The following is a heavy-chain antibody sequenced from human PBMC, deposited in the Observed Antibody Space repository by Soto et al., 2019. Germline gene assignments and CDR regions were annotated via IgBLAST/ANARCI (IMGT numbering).Heavy chain of an antibody. D-gene: IGHD2-2*01. V-gene: IGHV4-59*01. Sequence: ETLSLTCTVSGVSISAYYWSWIRQPPGKGLEWIVYIYYSGNTNYNPSLKSRVTMSIDTSKSRFSLKLSSLTAADTAVYYCARRYCTGTSCFFDYWGRGNLVTVSS. CDR3: ARRYCTGTSCFFDY. CDR1: GVSISAYY. J-gene: IGHJ4*02. CDR2: IYYSGNT.